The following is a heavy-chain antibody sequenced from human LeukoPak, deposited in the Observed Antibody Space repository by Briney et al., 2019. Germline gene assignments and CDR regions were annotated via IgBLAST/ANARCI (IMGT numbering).Heavy chain of an antibody. CDR1: GGSFSGYY. V-gene: IGHV4-34*01. Sequence: SETLSLTCAVYGGSFSGYYWSWIRQPPGKGLEWIGEINHSGSTNYNPSLKSRVTISVDTSKNQFSLKLSSVTAADTAVYYCARLGGRSLAYWGQGTLVTVSS. CDR2: INHSGST. CDR3: ARLGGRSLAY. D-gene: IGHD7-27*01. J-gene: IGHJ4*02.